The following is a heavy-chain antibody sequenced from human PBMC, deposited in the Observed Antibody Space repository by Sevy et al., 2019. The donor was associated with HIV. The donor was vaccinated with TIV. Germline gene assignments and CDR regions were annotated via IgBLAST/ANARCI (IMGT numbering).Heavy chain of an antibody. V-gene: IGHV3-21*01. CDR1: GFSISGYT. J-gene: IGHJ4*02. Sequence: GSLKISCAASGFSISGYTMNWVRQAPGKGLEWVSSISSGSSFIYYADSLKGRFTISRDNARNLLSLQMNSLRVEDTAVYYCARVGLGDCSGTNCSPNDYWGQGTLVTVSS. CDR2: ISSGSSFI. CDR3: ARVGLGDCSGTNCSPNDY. D-gene: IGHD2-2*01.